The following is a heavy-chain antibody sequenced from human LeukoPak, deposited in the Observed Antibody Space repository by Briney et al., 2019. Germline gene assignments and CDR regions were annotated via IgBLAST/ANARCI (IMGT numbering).Heavy chain of an antibody. CDR2: IYPGDSNI. Sequence: GESLKISCKASGYSFTNYWIGWVRQMPGKRLEWMGIIYPGDSNIRYSPSFQGQVTISADKSITTAYLPWSSLKASDTAIYYCARHSSSGTSCYGYWGQGTLVTVSS. J-gene: IGHJ4*02. CDR1: GYSFTNYW. V-gene: IGHV5-51*01. D-gene: IGHD2-15*01. CDR3: ARHSSSGTSCYGY.